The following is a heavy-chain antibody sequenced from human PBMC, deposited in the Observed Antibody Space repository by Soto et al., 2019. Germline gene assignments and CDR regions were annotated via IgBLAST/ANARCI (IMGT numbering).Heavy chain of an antibody. D-gene: IGHD5-12*01. CDR2: ISIRSSTI. V-gene: IGHV3-11*04. J-gene: IGHJ5*02. Sequence: GGSLRLSCAASGFTFSDYYMSWIRQAPGKGLEWVSYISIRSSTIFYADSVKGRFTISRDNAQNSLYLQMNILRVEDTAVYYCLSGNSPSSSWGQGTLVTVSS. CDR1: GFTFSDYY. CDR3: LSGNSPSSS.